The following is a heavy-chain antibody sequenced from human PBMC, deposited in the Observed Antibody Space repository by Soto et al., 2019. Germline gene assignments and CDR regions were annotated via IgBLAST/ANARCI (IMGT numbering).Heavy chain of an antibody. Sequence: SLRLSCAASGFTFSSYGMHWVRQAPGKGLEWVAVIWYDGSNKYYADSVKGRFTISRDNSKNTLYLQMNSLRAEDTAVYYCAREVRHIVVVTGHYYYGMDVWGQGTTVTVSS. CDR3: AREVRHIVVVTGHYYYGMDV. J-gene: IGHJ6*02. D-gene: IGHD2-21*02. CDR1: GFTFSSYG. CDR2: IWYDGSNK. V-gene: IGHV3-33*01.